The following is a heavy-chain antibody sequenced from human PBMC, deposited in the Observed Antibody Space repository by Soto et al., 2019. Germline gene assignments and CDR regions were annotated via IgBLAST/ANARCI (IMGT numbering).Heavy chain of an antibody. CDR2: IIPIFGTA. D-gene: IGHD5-12*01. Sequence: ASVKVSCKASGGTFSSYAISWVRQAPGQGLEWMGGIIPIFGTANYAQKFQGRVTITADESTSTAYMELSSLRSEDTAVYYCARGEGSYSGYDVKTGNYFDYWGQGTLVTVSS. CDR1: GGTFSSYA. J-gene: IGHJ4*02. V-gene: IGHV1-69*13. CDR3: ARGEGSYSGYDVKTGNYFDY.